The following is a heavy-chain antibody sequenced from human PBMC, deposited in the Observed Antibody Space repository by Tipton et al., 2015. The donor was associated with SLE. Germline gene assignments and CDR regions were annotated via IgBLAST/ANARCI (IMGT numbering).Heavy chain of an antibody. D-gene: IGHD5-18*01. CDR3: ARGVRIQGALDI. Sequence: TLSLTCTVSGGSISSHYCSWIRQSPGKGLEWIGNVYYSGGSNYNPSLKSRVTISVDTSKNQFSLNLSSVTAADTAVYYCARGVRIQGALDIWGPGTVVTVSS. CDR2: VYYSGGS. CDR1: GGSISSHY. J-gene: IGHJ3*02. V-gene: IGHV4-59*11.